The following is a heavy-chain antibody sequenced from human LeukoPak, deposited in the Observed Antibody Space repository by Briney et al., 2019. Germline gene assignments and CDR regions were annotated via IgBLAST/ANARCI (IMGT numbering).Heavy chain of an antibody. D-gene: IGHD3-3*01. Sequence: SETLSLTCTVSGGSISSYYWSWIRQPPGKGLEWIGYIYYSGSTNYNPSLKSRVTISVDTSKNQFSLKLSSVTAADTAVYYCAKVPNYDFWSGYPPYYFDYWGQGTLVTVSS. V-gene: IGHV4-59*01. CDR1: GGSISSYY. CDR3: AKVPNYDFWSGYPPYYFDY. CDR2: IYYSGST. J-gene: IGHJ4*02.